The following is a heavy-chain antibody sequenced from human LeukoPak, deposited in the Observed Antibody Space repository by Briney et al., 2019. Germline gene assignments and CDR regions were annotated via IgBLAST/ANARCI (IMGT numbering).Heavy chain of an antibody. D-gene: IGHD5-24*01. J-gene: IGHJ4*02. CDR2: IFHSGNS. V-gene: IGHV4-38-2*02. CDR1: AYSISSGYY. Sequence: SETLSPTCTVSAYSISSGYYWGWIRQPPGKGLEWIGSIFHSGNSYYNPSLKSRVTMSVDTSKNQFSLNLSSMTAADTAVYYCARGGMATILFDYWGQGTLVTVSS. CDR3: ARGGMATILFDY.